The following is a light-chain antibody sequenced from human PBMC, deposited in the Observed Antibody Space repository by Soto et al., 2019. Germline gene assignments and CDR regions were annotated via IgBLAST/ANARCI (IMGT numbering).Light chain of an antibody. CDR3: QQRSNWPWA. V-gene: IGKV3-11*01. J-gene: IGKJ5*01. CDR1: QSVSSY. Sequence: EIVLTQSPATLSLSPGERATLSCRASQSVSSYLAWYQQKPGQAPRLLIYDASNRATGIPARFSGSGSGTDSTLTISSLEPEDFAVYYCQQRSNWPWAFGQGTRLEIK. CDR2: DAS.